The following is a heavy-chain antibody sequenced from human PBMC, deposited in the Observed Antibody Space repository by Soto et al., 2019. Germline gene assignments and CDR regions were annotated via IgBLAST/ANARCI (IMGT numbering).Heavy chain of an antibody. CDR3: AKENWANPDS. V-gene: IGHV4-30-2*01. CDR2: IYHSGST. D-gene: IGHD7-27*01. Sequence: SETLSHERPVADDSITSGASSYRCIRQQPGKGPEWVGYIYHSGSTYYNPSLKSRVTISVDRSKNRFSLNLNNLTVEDTAVYYCAKENWANPDSWGQGTLVTVSS. CDR1: DDSITSGASS. J-gene: IGHJ4*02.